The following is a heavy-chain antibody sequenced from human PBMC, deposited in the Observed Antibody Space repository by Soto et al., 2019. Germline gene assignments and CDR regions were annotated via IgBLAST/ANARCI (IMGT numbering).Heavy chain of an antibody. V-gene: IGHV4-39*01. J-gene: IGHJ4*02. CDR2: VYYTGTT. CDR3: AGQVTYDIFAPPSLLDS. Sequence: QLQLQESGPGLVKPSETLSLTCTVPGGSISSTDHYWGWIRQSPGRGLEWIGSVYYTGTTSYNPSCRRRVPISVDTSNNRFSLNPRSVAAADTAVYYCAGQVTYDIFAPPSLLDSWGQGSLVIVSS. D-gene: IGHD3-9*01. CDR1: GGSISSTDHY.